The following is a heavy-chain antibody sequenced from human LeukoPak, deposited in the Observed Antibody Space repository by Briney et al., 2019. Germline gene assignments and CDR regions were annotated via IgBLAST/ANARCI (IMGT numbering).Heavy chain of an antibody. V-gene: IGHV1-18*01. CDR1: GYTFTSYG. D-gene: IGHD3-10*01. CDR2: ISAYNGNT. J-gene: IGHJ4*02. Sequence: ASVKVSCKASGYTFTSYGISWVRQAPGQGLEWMGWISAYNGNTNYAQKLQGRVTMTTDTSTSTAYMELRSLRSEDTAVYYCASYGSGSYPPYRYYFDYWGQGTLVTVSS. CDR3: ASYGSGSYPPYRYYFDY.